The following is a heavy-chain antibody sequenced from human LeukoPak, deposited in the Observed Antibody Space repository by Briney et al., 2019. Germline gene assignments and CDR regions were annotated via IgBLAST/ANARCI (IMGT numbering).Heavy chain of an antibody. D-gene: IGHD1-26*01. J-gene: IGHJ4*02. CDR2: IFYSGST. CDR3: ARPRVGQVGAQLDY. V-gene: IGHV4-39*07. Sequence: KPSETLSLTCTVSGGSISTSNYYWGWIRQPPGKGLEWIGNIFYSGSTYYSPSLRSRVTISLDTSRNQFSLKLNSVTAADTAVYYCARPRVGQVGAQLDYWGQGTLVTVSS. CDR1: GGSISTSNYY.